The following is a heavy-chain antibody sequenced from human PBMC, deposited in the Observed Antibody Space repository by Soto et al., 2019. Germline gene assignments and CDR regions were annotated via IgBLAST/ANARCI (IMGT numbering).Heavy chain of an antibody. CDR1: GFTFSNAW. D-gene: IGHD2-2*01. Sequence: GGSLRLSCAASGFTFSNAWMNWVRQAPGKGLEWVGRIKSKTDGGTTDYAAPVKGRFTISRDDSKNTLYLQMNSLKTEDTAVYYCTTALVVPAAMMYSLEATDDAFDIWGQGTMVTVSS. CDR3: TTALVVPAAMMYSLEATDDAFDI. V-gene: IGHV3-15*07. J-gene: IGHJ3*02. CDR2: IKSKTDGGTT.